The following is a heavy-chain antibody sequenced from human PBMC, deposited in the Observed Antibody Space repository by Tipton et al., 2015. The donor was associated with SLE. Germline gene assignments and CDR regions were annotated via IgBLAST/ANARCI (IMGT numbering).Heavy chain of an antibody. V-gene: IGHV1-46*01. D-gene: IGHD3-10*01. CDR2: INPSGGST. J-gene: IGHJ6*02. Sequence: QLVQSGAEVKKPGASVKVSCKASGYTFTSYYMHWVRQAPGQGLEWMGIINPSGGSTSYAQKFQGRVTMTRDTSTSTVYMELNSLRAEDTAVYYCAKDKGAGGYYYYGMDVWGQGTTVTVSS. CDR3: AKDKGAGGYYYYGMDV. CDR1: GYTFTSYY.